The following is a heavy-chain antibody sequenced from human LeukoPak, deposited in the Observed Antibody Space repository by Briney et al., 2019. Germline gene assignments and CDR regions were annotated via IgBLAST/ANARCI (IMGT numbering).Heavy chain of an antibody. CDR2: IQHDGSNK. CDR1: GFTFSSYG. D-gene: IGHD4-17*01. J-gene: IGHJ6*02. Sequence: GGSLTLSCAASGFTFSSYGMHWVRQAPGKGLEGVAFIQHDGSNKYDADSVKGRFNHSRDNSKNSLYLQMNSQRAEDTAAYYCAKDFCCGDYERSGLAGVIYGMDVWGQGTTVTVSS. CDR3: AKDFCCGDYERSGLAGVIYGMDV. V-gene: IGHV3-30*02.